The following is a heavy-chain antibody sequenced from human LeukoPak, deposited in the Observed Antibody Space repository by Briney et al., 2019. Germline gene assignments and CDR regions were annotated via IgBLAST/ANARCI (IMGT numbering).Heavy chain of an antibody. CDR1: GFTFSSYS. Sequence: PGGSLRLSCAASGFTFSSYSMNWVRQAPGKGLEWVSSISSSSSYIYYADSVKGRFTISRDNAKNSLYLQMNSLRAEDTAVYYCAREAPYSSSWYDSNWFDPRGQGTLVTVSS. CDR2: ISSSSSYI. V-gene: IGHV3-21*01. D-gene: IGHD6-13*01. CDR3: AREAPYSSSWYDSNWFDP. J-gene: IGHJ5*02.